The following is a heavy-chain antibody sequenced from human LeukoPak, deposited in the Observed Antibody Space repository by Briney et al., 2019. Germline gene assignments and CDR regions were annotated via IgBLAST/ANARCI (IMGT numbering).Heavy chain of an antibody. CDR3: TKVRPPPCSGWYGGDDY. Sequence: AGSLSLSCAASGFTFNTYVMSWVRQPQGQGLQWVSSIKSGGGPDYADSVKGRFTISRDNSKNTLYLQMNCLRAEDTSIYYCTKVRPPPCSGWYGGDDYWGQGTLVTVSS. CDR2: IKSGGGP. V-gene: IGHV3-23*01. CDR1: GFTFNTYV. J-gene: IGHJ4*02. D-gene: IGHD6-19*01.